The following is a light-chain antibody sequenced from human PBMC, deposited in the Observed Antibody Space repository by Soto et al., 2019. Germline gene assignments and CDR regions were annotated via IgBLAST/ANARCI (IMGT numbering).Light chain of an antibody. Sequence: DIVLTQSPATLSLSPGERATLSCRASQSVSNNLACYQKKPGQPPRLLIYGASTEATNIPTRFSGSGSGTDFTLTISSLQSEDFAVYYCHQYNSWPWTFGQGTKVEIK. CDR2: GAS. J-gene: IGKJ1*01. CDR1: QSVSNN. CDR3: HQYNSWPWT. V-gene: IGKV3-15*01.